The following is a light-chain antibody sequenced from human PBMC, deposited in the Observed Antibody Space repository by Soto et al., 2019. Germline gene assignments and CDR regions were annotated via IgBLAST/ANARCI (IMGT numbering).Light chain of an antibody. CDR1: SSSIGAGYD. J-gene: IGLJ2*01. CDR3: QSYDSSLSGVV. V-gene: IGLV1-40*01. CDR2: GNF. Sequence: QSVLTQPPSVSGAPGQRVTISCAGGSSSIGAGYDVHWYQQVPGTAPKLLIYGNFNRPSGVPDRFSGSKSGTSASLAITGLQDGDEADYYCQSYDSSLSGVVFGGGTKLTVL.